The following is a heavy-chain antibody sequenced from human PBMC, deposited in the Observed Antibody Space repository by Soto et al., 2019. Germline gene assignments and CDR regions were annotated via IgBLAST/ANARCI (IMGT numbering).Heavy chain of an antibody. CDR3: ARGHSSTWYYFDY. J-gene: IGHJ4*02. D-gene: IGHD6-13*01. CDR1: GGSISSYY. V-gene: IGHV4-59*01. CDR2: IYYSGST. Sequence: SETLSLTCTVSGGSISSYYWSWIRQPSGKGLEWIGYIYYSGSTNYNPSLKSRVTISVDTSKNQFSLKLSAVTAADTAVYYCARGHSSTWYYFDYWGQGTLVTVSS.